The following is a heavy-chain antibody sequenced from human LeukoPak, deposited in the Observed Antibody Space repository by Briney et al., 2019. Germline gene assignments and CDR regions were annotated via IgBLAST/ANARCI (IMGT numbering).Heavy chain of an antibody. Sequence: GASVKVSCKASGYIFTGYYMHWVRQAPGQGLEWMGWINPNSGGTNYAQKFQGRVTMTRDTSISTAYMELSRLRSDDTAVYYSANGGGGSGVPDYYMDVWGKGTTVTVSS. CDR3: ANGGGGSGVPDYYMDV. D-gene: IGHD3-10*01. J-gene: IGHJ6*03. CDR1: GYIFTGYY. V-gene: IGHV1-2*02. CDR2: INPNSGGT.